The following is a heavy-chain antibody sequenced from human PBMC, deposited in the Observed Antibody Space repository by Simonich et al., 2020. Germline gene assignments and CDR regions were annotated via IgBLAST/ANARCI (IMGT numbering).Heavy chain of an antibody. Sequence: QVQLQQWGAGLLKPSETLSLTCAVYGGSFSGYDWSWIRQPPGKGLEWIGEINHSGSTNSNPSRKRRVTISVDTSKNQFSLKLSSVTAADTAVYYCARGKGWKNAFDIWGQGTMVTVSS. D-gene: IGHD1-1*01. CDR3: ARGKGWKNAFDI. J-gene: IGHJ3*02. CDR1: GGSFSGYD. V-gene: IGHV4-34*01. CDR2: INHSGST.